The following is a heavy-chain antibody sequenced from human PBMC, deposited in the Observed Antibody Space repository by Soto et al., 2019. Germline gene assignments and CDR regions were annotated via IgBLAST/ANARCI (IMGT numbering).Heavy chain of an antibody. J-gene: IGHJ5*02. CDR3: ARDTSCCENGWFDP. CDR2: IYSGGST. Sequence: EVQLVESGGGLVQPGGSLRLSCAASGFTVSSNYMSWVRQAPGKGLEWVSVIYSGGSTYYADSVKGRFTISRDNSKNTLYLQMNSLRAEDTAVYYCARDTSCCENGWFDPWGQGTLVTVSS. D-gene: IGHD2-2*01. CDR1: GFTVSSNY. V-gene: IGHV3-66*01.